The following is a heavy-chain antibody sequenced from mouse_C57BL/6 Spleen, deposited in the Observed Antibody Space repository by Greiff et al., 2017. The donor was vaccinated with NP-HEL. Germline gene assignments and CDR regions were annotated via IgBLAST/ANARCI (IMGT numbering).Heavy chain of an antibody. J-gene: IGHJ3*01. D-gene: IGHD2-3*01. V-gene: IGHV1-55*01. CDR1: GYTFTSYW. CDR3: ARGSPYVGYYRAWLAY. Sequence: QVQLQQPGAELVKPGASVKMSCKASGYTFTSYWITWVKQRPGQGLEWIGDIYPGSGSTNYNEKFKSKATLTVDTSSSTAYMQLSSLTSEDSAVYYCARGSPYVGYYRAWLAYWGQGTLVTVSA. CDR2: IYPGSGST.